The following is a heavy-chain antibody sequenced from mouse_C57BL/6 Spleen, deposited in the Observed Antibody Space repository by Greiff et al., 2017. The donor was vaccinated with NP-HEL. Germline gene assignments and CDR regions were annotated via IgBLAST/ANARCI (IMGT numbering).Heavy chain of an antibody. Sequence: QVHVKQPVAELVKPGASVKMSCKASGYTFTSYWITWVKQRPGQGLEWIGDIYPGSGSTNYNEKFKSKATLTVNTSSSTAYMQFSSLTSEDSAVYDCARWTNYYGISAGGDYWGQGATRTVSS. J-gene: IGHJ2*01. CDR2: IYPGSGST. CDR3: ARWTNYYGISAGGDY. V-gene: IGHV1-55*01. D-gene: IGHD1-1*01. CDR1: GYTFTSYW.